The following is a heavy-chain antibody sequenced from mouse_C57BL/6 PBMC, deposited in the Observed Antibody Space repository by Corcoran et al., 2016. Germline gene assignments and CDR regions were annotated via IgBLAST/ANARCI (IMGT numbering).Heavy chain of an antibody. CDR3: ARRVFRQLMLRGSFYAMDY. J-gene: IGHJ4*01. CDR2: INPNNGGT. Sequence: EVQLQQSGPELVKPGASVKISCKASGYTFTDYYMNWVKQSHGKSLERIGDINPNNGGTSYNQKFKGKATLTVDKSSSTAYMELRSLSSEDSAVYYCARRVFRQLMLRGSFYAMDYWGQGTSVTVSS. V-gene: IGHV1-26*01. D-gene: IGHD3-2*02. CDR1: GYTFTDYY.